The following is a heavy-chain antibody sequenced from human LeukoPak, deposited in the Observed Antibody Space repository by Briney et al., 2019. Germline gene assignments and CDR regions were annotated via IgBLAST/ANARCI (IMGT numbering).Heavy chain of an antibody. V-gene: IGHV4-34*01. CDR2: INEGGSS. J-gene: IGHJ6*04. D-gene: IGHD3-3*01. Sequence: PSETLSLTCGVFGGSFSGFHWTWIRQPPGEGLEWIGEINEGGSSKYKPSLKGGLTLSVDTSTNQVSLRFSSVTAAATAAYYRGRDKRPDFVNYALDVWGKGTTVTVSS. CDR3: GRDKRPDFVNYALDV. CDR1: GGSFSGFH.